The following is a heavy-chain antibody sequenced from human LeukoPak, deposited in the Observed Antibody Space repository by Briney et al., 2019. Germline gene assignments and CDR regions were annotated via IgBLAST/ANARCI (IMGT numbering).Heavy chain of an antibody. CDR1: GGAISNYY. J-gene: IGHJ5*02. D-gene: IGHD3-22*01. V-gene: IGHV4-59*01. CDR3: AREPGFDSSGYLNWFDP. CDR2: IYYSGTT. Sequence: SETLSLTCTVSGGAISNYYWSLIRQPPGKGLEWIGYIYYSGTTNYNPSLKSRVTISVDTSKNQLSLKLSSVTAADTAVYYCAREPGFDSSGYLNWFDPWGQGTLVTVSS.